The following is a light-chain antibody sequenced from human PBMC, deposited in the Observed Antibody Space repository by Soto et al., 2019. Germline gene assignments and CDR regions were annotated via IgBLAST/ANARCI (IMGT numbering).Light chain of an antibody. V-gene: IGKV2-30*01. CDR1: RSLVYRDGNTS. Sequence: DVVMTQSPLPLPVTLGQPASISCRSSRSLVYRDGNTSLNWFQQRPGQSPRRLIFEVSNRDSGVPDRFCGSASVTDFTLKISRVEAEDVGVYYSMQGTHWPYTFGQATKVDNK. CDR3: MQGTHWPYT. CDR2: EVS. J-gene: IGKJ1*01.